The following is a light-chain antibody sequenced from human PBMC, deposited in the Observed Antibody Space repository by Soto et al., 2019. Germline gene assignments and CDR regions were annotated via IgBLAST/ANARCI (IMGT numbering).Light chain of an antibody. J-gene: IGKJ2*01. Sequence: EIVLTQSPHTVSLSPGERVTLSCRASQSVRDNYLAWYQQKPGQAPRLLIYGASTRATDIPDRFSGSGSGTDFSLTLNSLEPEDFAVYYCQQYGTSLYTFGQGTNLEIK. V-gene: IGKV3-20*01. CDR3: QQYGTSLYT. CDR2: GAS. CDR1: QSVRDNY.